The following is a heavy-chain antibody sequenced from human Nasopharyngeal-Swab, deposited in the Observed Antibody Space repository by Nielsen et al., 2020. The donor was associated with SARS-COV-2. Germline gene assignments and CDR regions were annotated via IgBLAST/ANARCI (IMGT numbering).Heavy chain of an antibody. CDR2: IWYDGSNK. CDR3: ARDPPGGSGSYAFDI. J-gene: IGHJ3*02. Sequence: VRQAPGKGLEWVAVIWYDGSNKYYADSVKGRFTISRDNSKNTLYLQMNSLRAEDTAVYYCARDPPGGSGSYAFDIWGQGTVVTVSS. V-gene: IGHV3-33*01. D-gene: IGHD3-10*01.